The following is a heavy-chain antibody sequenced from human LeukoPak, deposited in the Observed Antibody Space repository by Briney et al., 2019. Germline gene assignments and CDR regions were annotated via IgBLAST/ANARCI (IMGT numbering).Heavy chain of an antibody. J-gene: IGHJ4*02. D-gene: IGHD3-22*01. Sequence: SETLSLTCAVYGGSFSGYYWSWIRQPPGKGLEWIGEINHSGSTNYNPSLKSRVTISVDTSKNQFSLKLSSVTAADTAVYYCARRSWVVITSAHFDYWGQGTLVTVSP. CDR3: ARRSWVVITSAHFDY. CDR1: GGSFSGYY. CDR2: INHSGST. V-gene: IGHV4-34*01.